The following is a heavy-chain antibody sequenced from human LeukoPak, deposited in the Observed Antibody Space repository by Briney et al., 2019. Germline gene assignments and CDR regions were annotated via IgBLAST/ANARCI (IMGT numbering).Heavy chain of an antibody. D-gene: IGHD4-11*01. V-gene: IGHV4-30-2*01. Sequence: LRLSCAASGFTFSSYAMSWIRQPPGKGLEWIGYIYHSGSTYYNPSLKSRVTISVDKSKNQFSLKLSSVTAADTAVYYCARRTTVTIPFGYWGQGTLVTVSS. CDR1: GFTFSSYA. CDR2: IYHSGST. CDR3: ARRTTVTIPFGY. J-gene: IGHJ4*02.